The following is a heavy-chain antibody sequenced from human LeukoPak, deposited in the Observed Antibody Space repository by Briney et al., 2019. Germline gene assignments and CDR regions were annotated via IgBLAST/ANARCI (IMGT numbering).Heavy chain of an antibody. V-gene: IGHV1-69*13. CDR1: GGTFSSYA. CDR2: IIPIFGTA. D-gene: IGHD3-22*01. CDR3: ASAGSYYDSSGYRDY. Sequence: SVKVSCKASGGTFSSYAISWVRQAPGQGLEWMGGIIPIFGTANYAQKFQGRVAITADESTSTAYMELSSLRSEDTAVYYCASAGSYYDSSGYRDYWGQGTLVTVSS. J-gene: IGHJ4*02.